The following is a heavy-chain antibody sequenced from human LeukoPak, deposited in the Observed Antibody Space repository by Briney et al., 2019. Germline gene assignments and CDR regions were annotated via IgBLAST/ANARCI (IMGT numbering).Heavy chain of an antibody. J-gene: IGHJ3*02. V-gene: IGHV3-9*01. CDR1: GFTFDDYA. CDR2: ISWNSGSI. CDR3: AKDHRESDAFDI. Sequence: PGRSLRLSCAASGFTFDDYAMHWVRQAPGKGLEWVSGISWNSGSIGYADSVKGRFTISRDNAKNSLYLQMNSLRAEDTALYYCAKDHRESDAFDIWGQGTMVTVSS. D-gene: IGHD3-10*01.